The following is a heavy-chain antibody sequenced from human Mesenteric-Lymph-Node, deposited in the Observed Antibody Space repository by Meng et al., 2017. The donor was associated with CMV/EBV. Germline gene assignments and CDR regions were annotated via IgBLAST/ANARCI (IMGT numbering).Heavy chain of an antibody. CDR2: TYYRSKWYN. V-gene: IGHV6-1*01. CDR3: ASRMLDY. D-gene: IGHD2-8*01. CDR1: GDSVSGNGAA. J-gene: IGHJ4*02. Sequence: LTCAISGDSVSGNGAAWNWIRQSPSRGIEWLGRTYYRSKWYNEYAESVKSRITISPDTSKNQFSLQLNSVTPEDTAVYYCASRMLDYWGQGTLVTVSS.